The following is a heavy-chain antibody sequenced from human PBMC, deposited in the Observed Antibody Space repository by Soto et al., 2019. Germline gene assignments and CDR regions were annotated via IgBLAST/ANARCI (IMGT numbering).Heavy chain of an antibody. V-gene: IGHV4-39*01. CDR1: GGSIRGSSYS. Sequence: SETLSLTCIVSGGSIRGSSYSWGWIRQPPGKGLEWIGNIHYSGRTYSNPSLKSRVTISVDTSKNQFSLKLSSVTAADTAVYYCARMVGNSSGHFDYWGQGTLVTVSP. J-gene: IGHJ4*02. CDR2: IHYSGRT. CDR3: ARMVGNSSGHFDY. D-gene: IGHD6-6*01.